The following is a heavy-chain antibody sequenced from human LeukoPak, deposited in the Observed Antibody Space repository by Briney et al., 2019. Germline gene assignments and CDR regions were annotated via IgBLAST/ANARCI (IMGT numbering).Heavy chain of an antibody. V-gene: IGHV3-21*01. J-gene: IGHJ6*02. CDR1: GFTFSSYS. CDR3: ARDGVVVPAAMSNYYGMDV. D-gene: IGHD2-2*01. CDR2: ISSSSSYI. Sequence: GGSLRLSCAASGFTFSSYSMNWVRQAPGKGLGWGSSISSSSSYIYYPDSVKGRFTISRDNAKNSLYLQMNSLRAEDTAVYYCARDGVVVPAAMSNYYGMDVWGQGTTVTVSS.